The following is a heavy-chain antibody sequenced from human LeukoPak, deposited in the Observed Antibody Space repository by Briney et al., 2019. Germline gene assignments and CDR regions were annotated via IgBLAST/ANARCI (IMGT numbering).Heavy chain of an antibody. Sequence: GGSLRLSCAASGVTVSSNYMSWVRQAPGKGLEWDSVIYSGGSTYYADSVKGRFTISRGNSKNTLYLQMNSLRAEDTAVYYCARAVGELSGYYGMDVWGQGTTVTVSS. CDR3: ARAVGELSGYYGMDV. J-gene: IGHJ6*02. V-gene: IGHV3-53*01. CDR2: IYSGGST. CDR1: GVTVSSNY. D-gene: IGHD3-10*01.